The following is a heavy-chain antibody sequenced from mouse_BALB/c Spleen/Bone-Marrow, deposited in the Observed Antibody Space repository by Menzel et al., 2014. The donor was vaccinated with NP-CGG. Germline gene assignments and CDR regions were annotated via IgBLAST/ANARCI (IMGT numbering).Heavy chain of an antibody. D-gene: IGHD2-14*01. Sequence: EVQLQQSGPELVKPGASVKMSCKASGYTFTSCVIHWVKQKPGQGLEWIGYINPYNDGSKYNEKFKGKATLTSDKSSSTPYRDPTTLPSESSAFFFGARRVRRDCYFDAWGAGPT. CDR1: GYTFTSCV. J-gene: IGHJ1*01. CDR3: ARRVRRDCYFDA. V-gene: IGHV1-14*01. CDR2: INPYNDGS.